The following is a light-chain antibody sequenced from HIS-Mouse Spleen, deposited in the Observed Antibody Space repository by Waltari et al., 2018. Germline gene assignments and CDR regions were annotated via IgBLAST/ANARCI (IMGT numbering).Light chain of an antibody. V-gene: IGKV1-12*02. CDR2: AAS. Sequence: DIQMTQSPSPVPASVGDRVTISPRSSQGISSWLAWYQQKPEKAPKVRMYAASRLQSGVPSRFSGSGSGTDFTLTISSLQPEDFATYYCQQANSFPSFTLFTFGPGTKVDIK. CDR1: QGISSW. J-gene: IGKJ3*01. CDR3: QQANSFPSFTLFT.